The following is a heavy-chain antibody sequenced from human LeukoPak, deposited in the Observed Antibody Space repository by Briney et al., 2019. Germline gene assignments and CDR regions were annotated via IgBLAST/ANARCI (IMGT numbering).Heavy chain of an antibody. J-gene: IGHJ4*02. CDR2: ISYDGSNK. D-gene: IGHD3-22*01. V-gene: IGHV3-30*03. Sequence: PGGSLRLSCAASGFTFSSYGMHWVRQAPGKGLEWVAVISYDGSNKYYADSVKGRFTISRDNSKNTLYLQMNSLRAEDTAVYYSARYFDNNGYPWRRFDYWGQGALVTVSS. CDR3: ARYFDNNGYPWRRFDY. CDR1: GFTFSSYG.